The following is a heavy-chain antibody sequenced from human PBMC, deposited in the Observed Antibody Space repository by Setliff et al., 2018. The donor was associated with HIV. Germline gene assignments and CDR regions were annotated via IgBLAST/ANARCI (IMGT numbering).Heavy chain of an antibody. CDR3: TTWQGYSGSSRAFDY. V-gene: IGHV3-74*01. Sequence: GGSLRLSCAASGFTFSTYWTHWVRQAPGKGLVWVPRINSDGTSTTYADSVKGRFTISRDNAKNTLYLQMNSLRAEGTAVYYCTTWQGYSGSSRAFDYWGQGRLVTVSS. D-gene: IGHD1-26*01. CDR1: GFTFSTYW. J-gene: IGHJ4*02. CDR2: INSDGTST.